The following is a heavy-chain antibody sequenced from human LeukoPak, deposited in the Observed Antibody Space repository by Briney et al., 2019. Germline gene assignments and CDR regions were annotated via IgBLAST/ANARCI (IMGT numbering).Heavy chain of an antibody. V-gene: IGHV3-53*01. CDR3: ARRAGDYSHPYDY. CDR2: IYSGGNT. CDR1: GLTVSSNC. Sequence: GGSLGLSCAASGLTVSSNCMSWVRQAPGKGLEWVSFIYSGGNTYYADSVKGRFTISRDNSKNTVHLQMNSLRAEDTAVYYCARRAGDYSHPYDYWGQGTLVTVSS. J-gene: IGHJ4*02. D-gene: IGHD3-22*01.